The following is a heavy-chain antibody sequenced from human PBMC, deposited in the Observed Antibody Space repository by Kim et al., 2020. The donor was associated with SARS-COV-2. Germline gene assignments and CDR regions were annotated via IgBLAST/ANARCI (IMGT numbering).Heavy chain of an antibody. V-gene: IGHV3-15*01. CDR3: STDIAVAGTNDFDY. J-gene: IGHJ4*02. CDR2: IKSTTDGGTT. CDR1: GFTFSNAW. Sequence: GGSLRLSCAASGFTFSNAWMSWVRQATGKGLEWVARIKSTTDGGTTDYAAPVEGRSTISRDDSKNTLYLQMNSLKTEDSAVYYCSTDIAVAGTNDFDYWGERTLVTVSS. D-gene: IGHD6-19*01.